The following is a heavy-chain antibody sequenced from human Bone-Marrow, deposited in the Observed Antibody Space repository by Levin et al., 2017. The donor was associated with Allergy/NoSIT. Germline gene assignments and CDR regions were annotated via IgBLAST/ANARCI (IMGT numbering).Heavy chain of an antibody. CDR3: ASPRPGYYYDSSGYYKSDY. CDR2: ISSSGSTI. D-gene: IGHD3-22*01. J-gene: IGHJ4*02. CDR1: GFTFSDYY. Sequence: SCAASGFTFSDYYMSWIRQAPGKGLEWVSYISSSGSTIYYTDSVKGRFTISRDNAKNSLYLQMNSLRAEDTAVYYCASPRPGYYYDSSGYYKSDYWGQGTLVTVSS. V-gene: IGHV3-11*01.